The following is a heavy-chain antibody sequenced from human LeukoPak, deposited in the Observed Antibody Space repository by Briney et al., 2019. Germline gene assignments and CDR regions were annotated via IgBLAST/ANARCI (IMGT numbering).Heavy chain of an antibody. CDR2: IYPGDSDT. CDR1: GYSFTSYW. J-gene: IGHJ4*02. D-gene: IGHD6-19*01. Sequence: LGESLKISCKGSGYSFTSYWIGWVRQMPGKGLEWMGIIYPGDSDTRYSPSFQGRVTISADKSISTAYLQWSSLEASDTAMYYCARPSSSGWSKFDYWGQGTLVTVSS. CDR3: ARPSSSGWSKFDY. V-gene: IGHV5-51*01.